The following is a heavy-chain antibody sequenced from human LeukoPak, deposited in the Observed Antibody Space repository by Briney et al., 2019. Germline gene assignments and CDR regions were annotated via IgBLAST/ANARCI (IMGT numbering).Heavy chain of an antibody. CDR1: GGSISSSSYY. Sequence: SETLSLTCTVSGGSISSSSYYWGWIRQPPGKGLEWIGSIYYSGSTYYNPSLKSRVTISVDTSKNQFSLKLSSVTAADTAVYYCARDLDYGGNSGFGYWGQGTLVTVSS. J-gene: IGHJ4*02. CDR3: ARDLDYGGNSGFGY. CDR2: IYYSGST. D-gene: IGHD4-23*01. V-gene: IGHV4-39*02.